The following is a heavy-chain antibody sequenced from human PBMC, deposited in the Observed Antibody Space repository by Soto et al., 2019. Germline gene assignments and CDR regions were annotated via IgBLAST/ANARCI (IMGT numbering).Heavy chain of an antibody. D-gene: IGHD3-3*01. J-gene: IGHJ6*02. Sequence: SETLSLTCTVSGGSISSSSYYWGWIRQAPGKRLEWIGNIYYSGGTYYNPSLMSRVTISVDTSENQFFLKLSSVTAADTAVYYCARVITIFGVVIVPSGMDVWGQGTTVT. CDR2: IYYSGGT. CDR1: GGSISSSSYY. CDR3: ARVITIFGVVIVPSGMDV. V-gene: IGHV4-39*01.